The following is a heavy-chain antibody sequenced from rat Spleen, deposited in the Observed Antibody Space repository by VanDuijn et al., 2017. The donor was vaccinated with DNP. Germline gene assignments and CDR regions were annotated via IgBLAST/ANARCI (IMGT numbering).Heavy chain of an antibody. CDR3: ARKVYYGLSHYYAMDA. CDR1: GFTFNNYW. V-gene: IGHV5-31*01. J-gene: IGHJ4*01. Sequence: EVQLVESGGGLVQPGRSLKLSCVASGFTFNNYWMTWIRQVPGKGLEWVASITSSGGSTYYPDSVKGRFTISRDNAKNTLYLQMNSLRSEDTATYYCARKVYYGLSHYYAMDAWGQGTSVTVSS. D-gene: IGHD1-6*01. CDR2: ITSSGGST.